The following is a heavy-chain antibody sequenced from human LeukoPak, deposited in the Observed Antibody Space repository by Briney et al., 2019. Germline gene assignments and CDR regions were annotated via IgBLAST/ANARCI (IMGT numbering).Heavy chain of an antibody. V-gene: IGHV3-23*01. J-gene: IGHJ4*02. CDR1: GFTFSSYA. D-gene: IGHD5-18*01. Sequence: GGSLRLSCAASGFTFSSYAMSWVRQAPGKGLEWVSAISGSGGSTYYADSVEGRFTISRDNSKNTLYLQMNSLRAEDTAVYYCAKAVWIQLWFDYWGQGTLVTVSS. CDR3: AKAVWIQLWFDY. CDR2: ISGSGGST.